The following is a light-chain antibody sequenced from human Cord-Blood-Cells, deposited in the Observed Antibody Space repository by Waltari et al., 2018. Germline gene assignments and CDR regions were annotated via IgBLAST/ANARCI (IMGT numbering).Light chain of an antibody. CDR1: QSISSY. V-gene: IGKV1-39*01. CDR3: QQSYSTPPIT. CDR2: AAS. J-gene: IGKJ3*01. Sequence: DPVTITCRASQSISSYLNWYQQKPGKAPKLLIYAASSLQSGVPSRFSGSGSGTDFTLTISSLQPEDFATYYCQQSYSTPPITFGPGTKVDIK.